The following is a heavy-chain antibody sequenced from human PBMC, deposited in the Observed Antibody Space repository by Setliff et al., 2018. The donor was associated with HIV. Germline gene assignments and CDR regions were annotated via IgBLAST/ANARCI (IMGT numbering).Heavy chain of an antibody. Sequence: GGSLRLSCVASSGFAFSDNPMNWVRQAPGKGLEWISHIRGKSDIIKYAESVMGRFTISRDSAKNSLYLEMNSLRAEDTAIYYCARDYNYIFDSWGQGVLVTVSS. CDR1: GFAFSDNP. D-gene: IGHD3-22*01. CDR2: IRGKSDII. J-gene: IGHJ4*02. CDR3: ARDYNYIFDS. V-gene: IGHV3-48*01.